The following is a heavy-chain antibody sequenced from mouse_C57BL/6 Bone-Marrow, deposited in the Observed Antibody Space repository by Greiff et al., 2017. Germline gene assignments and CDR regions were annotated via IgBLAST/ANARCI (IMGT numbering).Heavy chain of an antibody. CDR1: GFTFSSYA. CDR2: ISSGGDYI. V-gene: IGHV5-9-1*02. J-gene: IGHJ4*01. Sequence: DVMLVESGEGLVKPGGSLKLSCAASGFTFSSYAMSWVRQTPEKRLEWVAYISSGGDYIYYADTVTGRFTISRDNARNTLYLQMSSLKSEDTAMYYCTRGLPLNYAMDYWGQGTSVTVSS. D-gene: IGHD3-1*01. CDR3: TRGLPLNYAMDY.